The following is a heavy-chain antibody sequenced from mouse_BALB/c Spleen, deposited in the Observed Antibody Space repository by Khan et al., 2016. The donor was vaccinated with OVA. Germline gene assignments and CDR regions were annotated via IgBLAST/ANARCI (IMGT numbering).Heavy chain of an antibody. Sequence: VQLQQSGPGLVKPSQSLSLTCTVTGYSITSGYGWNWIRQFPGNKLEWMGYISYNGSTNYNPSLKSRISITRDTSKNQFFLQLNSVTTEDTATYDCARTARIKYWGQGTTLTVSS. CDR2: ISYNGST. J-gene: IGHJ2*01. D-gene: IGHD1-2*01. CDR3: ARTARIKY. CDR1: GYSITSGYG. V-gene: IGHV3-2*02.